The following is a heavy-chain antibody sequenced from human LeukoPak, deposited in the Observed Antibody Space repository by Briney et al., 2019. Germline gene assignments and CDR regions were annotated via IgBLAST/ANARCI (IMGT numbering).Heavy chain of an antibody. CDR3: ARAWWEYYMDV. D-gene: IGHD1-26*01. CDR1: GYSISSGFY. CDR2: IFHSGST. J-gene: IGHJ6*03. V-gene: IGHV4-38-2*02. Sequence: SETLSLTCSVSGYSISSGFYWGWIRQPPGKGLEWIGSIFHSGSTYYNPSLKTRVTISVDKSKNQFSLKLSSVTAADTAVYYCARAWWEYYMDVWGKGTTVTVSS.